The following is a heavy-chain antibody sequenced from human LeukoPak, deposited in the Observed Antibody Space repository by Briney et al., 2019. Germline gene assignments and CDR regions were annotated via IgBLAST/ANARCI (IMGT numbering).Heavy chain of an antibody. CDR1: GFTFDNHW. Sequence: GGSLRLSCAASGFTFDNHWIYWVRQAPGKGLVWVSRINTDGSSTAYADSVKGRFTISRDNAYNTLYLQMNSPRADDTAVYFCARALAVAASGPLDIWGQGTMVTVSS. D-gene: IGHD6-19*01. CDR2: INTDGSST. CDR3: ARALAVAASGPLDI. V-gene: IGHV3-74*03. J-gene: IGHJ3*02.